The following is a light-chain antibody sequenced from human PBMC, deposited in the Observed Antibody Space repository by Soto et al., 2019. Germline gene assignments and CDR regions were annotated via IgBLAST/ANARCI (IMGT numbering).Light chain of an antibody. Sequence: DIQMTQSPSTLSASVGDRVTITCRASQSISSWLAWYQQKPGKAHKLLIYKASSLESGVPSRFSGSGSGTECPLTISSLQPDDFATYYCQQYNGYSGTFGQGTKVEIK. CDR1: QSISSW. V-gene: IGKV1-5*03. CDR2: KAS. J-gene: IGKJ1*01. CDR3: QQYNGYSGT.